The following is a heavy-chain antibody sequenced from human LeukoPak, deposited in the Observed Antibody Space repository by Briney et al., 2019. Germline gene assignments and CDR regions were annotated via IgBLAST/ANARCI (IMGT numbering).Heavy chain of an antibody. D-gene: IGHD2-15*01. CDR3: ARDLEEYCSGGSCSLFDY. V-gene: IGHV3-30*04. CDR2: ISYDGIIE. CDR1: GFAFSSYA. Sequence: PGGSLRLSCAASGFAFSSYAMHWVRQAPGKGLEWVAIISYDGIIEDYSDSVKGRFTISRDNAKNSLYLQMNSLRAEDTAVYYCARDLEEYCSGGSCSLFDYWGQGTLVTVSS. J-gene: IGHJ4*02.